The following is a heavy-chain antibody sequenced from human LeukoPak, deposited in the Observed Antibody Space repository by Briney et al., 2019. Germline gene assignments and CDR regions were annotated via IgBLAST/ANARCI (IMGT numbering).Heavy chain of an antibody. D-gene: IGHD4-23*01. Sequence: GGFLRLSCAASGFTFSSYWMSWVRQAPGKGLEWVANIKQDGSEKYYVDSVKGRFTISRDNAKNSLYLQMNSLRAEDTAVYYCARDQIHGGSSDYYYYYGMDVWGQGTTVTVSS. J-gene: IGHJ6*02. V-gene: IGHV3-7*01. CDR1: GFTFSSYW. CDR3: ARDQIHGGSSDYYYYYGMDV. CDR2: IKQDGSEK.